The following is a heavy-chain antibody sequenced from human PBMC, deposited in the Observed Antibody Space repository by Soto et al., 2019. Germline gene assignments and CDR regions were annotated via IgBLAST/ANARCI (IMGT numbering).Heavy chain of an antibody. J-gene: IGHJ6*02. CDR3: ARVTGMDV. CDR1: GGSFSGYY. CDR2: INHSGST. D-gene: IGHD2-21*02. Sequence: SETLSLTCAVYGGSFSGYYWSWIRQPPGKGLEWIGEINHSGSTNYNPSLKRRVTISVDTSKKQFSLNLSSVTAADTAVYYCARVTGMDVWGQGTTVNVSS. V-gene: IGHV4-34*01.